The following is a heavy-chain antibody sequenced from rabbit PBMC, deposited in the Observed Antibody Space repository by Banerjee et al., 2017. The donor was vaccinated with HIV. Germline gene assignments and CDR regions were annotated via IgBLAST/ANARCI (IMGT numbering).Heavy chain of an antibody. CDR3: ARDGTNGWNFNL. CDR1: GFSFSGGYD. J-gene: IGHJ4*01. Sequence: QEQLEESGGGLVKPEGSLTLTCTASGFSFSGGYDMCWVRQAPGKGLELIACIYTSSDASYYASWAKGRFTISKTSSTTVTLQMTSLTAADTATYFCARDGTNGWNFNLWGPGTLVTVS. CDR2: IYTSSDAS. V-gene: IGHV1S45*01. D-gene: IGHD7-1*01.